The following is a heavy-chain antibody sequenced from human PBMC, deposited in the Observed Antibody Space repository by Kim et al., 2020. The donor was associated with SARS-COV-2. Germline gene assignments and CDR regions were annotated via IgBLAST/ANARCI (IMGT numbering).Heavy chain of an antibody. V-gene: IGHV3-30-3*01. D-gene: IGHD2-8*01. CDR2: ISYDGSNK. CDR3: ARVGALMVYAHYYYYGMDV. CDR1: GFTFSSYA. J-gene: IGHJ6*02. Sequence: GGSLRLSCAASGFTFSSYAMHWVRQAPGKGLEWVAVISYDGSNKYYADSVKGRFTISRDNSKNTLYLQMNSLRAEDTAVYYCARVGALMVYAHYYYYGMDVWGQGTTVTVSS.